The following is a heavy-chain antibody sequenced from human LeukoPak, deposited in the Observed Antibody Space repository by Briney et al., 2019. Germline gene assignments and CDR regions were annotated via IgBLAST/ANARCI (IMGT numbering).Heavy chain of an antibody. CDR2: LNHSGST. CDR3: ARDRGGPTVTTPYNWFDP. CDR1: GGSFSGFY. J-gene: IGHJ5*02. V-gene: IGHV4-34*01. Sequence: SETLSLTCAVYGGSFSGFYWSWLRPPPGKGLEWLGELNHSGSTNYNPSLKSRVTISVDTSKNQFSLTLSSVAAADKAVYCCARDRGGPTVTTPYNWFDPWGQGTLVTVSS. D-gene: IGHD4-17*01.